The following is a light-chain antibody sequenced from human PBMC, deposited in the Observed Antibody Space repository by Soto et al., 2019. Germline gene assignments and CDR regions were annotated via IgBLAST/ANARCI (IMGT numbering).Light chain of an antibody. Sequence: QSVLTQPRSVSGSPGQSVTISCTGTSSDVGGYNYVSWYQQHPGKAPKLMIYDVSKRPSGVPDRFSGSKSGNTASLTIPGLQAEHEADYYCCSYAGSYTSYVFGTGTKVTVL. CDR2: DVS. V-gene: IGLV2-11*01. J-gene: IGLJ1*01. CDR3: CSYAGSYTSYV. CDR1: SSDVGGYNY.